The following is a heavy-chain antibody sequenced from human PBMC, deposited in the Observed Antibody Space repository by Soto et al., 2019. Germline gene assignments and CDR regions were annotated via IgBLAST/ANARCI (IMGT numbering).Heavy chain of an antibody. Sequence: PSETLSLTCTVSGGTITTGGHFWSWIRQYPGKGLEWIGYIYYSGTTHYSPSLKSRVTISIDTSKNQFSLNLSSVTAADTAVYYCARVVSGSYLDDWGQGTLVTVSS. CDR3: ARVVSGSYLDD. J-gene: IGHJ4*02. V-gene: IGHV4-31*03. CDR2: IYYSGTT. CDR1: GGTITTGGHF. D-gene: IGHD1-26*01.